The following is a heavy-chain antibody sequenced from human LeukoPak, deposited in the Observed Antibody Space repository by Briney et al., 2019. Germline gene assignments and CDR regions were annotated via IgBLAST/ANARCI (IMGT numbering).Heavy chain of an antibody. Sequence: ASVKVSCTASGYTFTSYCISWVRQDPGQGLEWMGWISAYNGTTNNAQQLQGRVTMATDTSTSTAYMEMRRLRSEDTPIYICVRTPANWGFYSCGQGTLVTVSS. D-gene: IGHD7-27*01. CDR2: ISAYNGTT. CDR3: VRTPANWGFYS. J-gene: IGHJ4*02. CDR1: GYTFTSYC. V-gene: IGHV1-18*01.